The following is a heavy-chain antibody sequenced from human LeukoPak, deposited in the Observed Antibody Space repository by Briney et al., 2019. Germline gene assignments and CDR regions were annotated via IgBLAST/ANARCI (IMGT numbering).Heavy chain of an antibody. V-gene: IGHV1-46*01. CDR3: AREGYSSSLHLYYYYGMDV. CDR1: GYTFTSYY. D-gene: IGHD6-6*01. J-gene: IGHJ6*02. CDR2: INPSGGST. Sequence: GASVTVSCKASGYTFTSYYMHWVRQAPGQGLEWMGIINPSGGSTSYAQKFQGRVTMTRDTSTSTVYMELSSLRSEDTAVYYCAREGYSSSLHLYYYYGMDVWGQGTTVTVSS.